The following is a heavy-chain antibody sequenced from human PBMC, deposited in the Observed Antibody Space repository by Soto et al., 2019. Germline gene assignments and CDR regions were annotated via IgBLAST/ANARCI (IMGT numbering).Heavy chain of an antibody. CDR3: ARVPVAGSNGRYYFDY. Sequence: QVQLVQSGAEAKKPGASVKVSCKASGYTFTSYGIRWVRQAPGQGLGWMGLISAYNGNTNYAQKLQGRVTMPTDTSTSTAYMELRSLRSDETAVYYCARVPVAGSNGRYYFDYWGQGTLVTVSS. V-gene: IGHV1-18*01. CDR1: GYTFTSYG. CDR2: ISAYNGNT. J-gene: IGHJ4*02. D-gene: IGHD6-19*01.